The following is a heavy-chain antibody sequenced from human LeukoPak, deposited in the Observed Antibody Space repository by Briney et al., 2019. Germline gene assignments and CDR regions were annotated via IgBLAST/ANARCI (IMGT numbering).Heavy chain of an antibody. CDR1: GYTFTGYY. CDR2: IIPIFGTA. D-gene: IGHD1-26*01. V-gene: IGHV1-69*05. CDR3: ARGGGSYVSWFDP. J-gene: IGHJ5*02. Sequence: SVKVSCKASGYTFTGYYMHWVRQAPGQGLEWMGGIIPIFGTANYAQKFQGRVTITTDESTSTAYMELSSLRSEDTAVYYCARGGGSYVSWFDPWGQGTLVTVSS.